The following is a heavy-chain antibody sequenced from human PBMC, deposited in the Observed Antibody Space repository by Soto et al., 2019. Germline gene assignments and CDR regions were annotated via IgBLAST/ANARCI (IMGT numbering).Heavy chain of an antibody. D-gene: IGHD3-10*01. CDR1: GYTFTSYG. Sequence: QVQLVQSGAEEKKPGASVKVSCKASGYTFTSYGISWVRQAPGQGLEWMGWISAYNGKTNYAQKLQGRVTMTTDTSTSTAYMELRSLRSDDTAVYYCARVYRITMVRGELSEYWGQGTLVTVSS. J-gene: IGHJ4*02. V-gene: IGHV1-18*01. CDR3: ARVYRITMVRGELSEY. CDR2: ISAYNGKT.